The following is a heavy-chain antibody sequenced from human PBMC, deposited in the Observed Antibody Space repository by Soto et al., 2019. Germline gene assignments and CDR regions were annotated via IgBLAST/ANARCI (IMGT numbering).Heavy chain of an antibody. J-gene: IGHJ3*02. CDR2: IIPILGSA. D-gene: IGHD1-26*01. CDR1: GGTLISNA. V-gene: IGHV1-69*01. Sequence: QVQLVQSGAEVKKPGSSVKVSCKASGGTLISNAISWVRQAPGQGLAWMGGIIPILGSANYAQKFQDRVKINADESTSTTYMELNSLGSEDAAVYYCASRERVDDFDIWGQGTMVPVSS. CDR3: ASRERVDDFDI.